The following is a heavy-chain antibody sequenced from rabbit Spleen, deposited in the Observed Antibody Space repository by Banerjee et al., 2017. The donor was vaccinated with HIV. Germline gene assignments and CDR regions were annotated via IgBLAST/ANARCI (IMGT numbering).Heavy chain of an antibody. Sequence: QLVESGGGLVQPGGSLKLSCKASGFDFGTYYMSWVRQAPGKGLEWIGYIDPVFGIAVYASWVNGRFTISSHNAQNTLYLQLNSLTAADTATYFCVRDLTGVIGWNFNLWGPGPSSPS. CDR1: GFDFGTYY. V-gene: IGHV1S7*01. D-gene: IGHD1-1*01. CDR2: IDPVFGIA. J-gene: IGHJ4*01. CDR3: VRDLTGVIGWNFNL.